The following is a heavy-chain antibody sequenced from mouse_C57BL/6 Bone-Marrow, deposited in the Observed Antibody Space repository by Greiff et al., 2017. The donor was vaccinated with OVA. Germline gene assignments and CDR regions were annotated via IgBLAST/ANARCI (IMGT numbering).Heavy chain of an antibody. J-gene: IGHJ3*01. CDR3: ARASSGPQPEFAY. D-gene: IGHD3-2*02. V-gene: IGHV3-6*01. Sequence: EVKLQESGPGLVKPSQSLSLTCSVTGYSITSGYYWNWIRQFPGNKLEWMGYISYDGSNNYNPSLKNRISITRDTSKNQFFLKLNSVTTEDTATYYCARASSGPQPEFAYWGQGTLVTVSA. CDR1: GYSITSGYY. CDR2: ISYDGSN.